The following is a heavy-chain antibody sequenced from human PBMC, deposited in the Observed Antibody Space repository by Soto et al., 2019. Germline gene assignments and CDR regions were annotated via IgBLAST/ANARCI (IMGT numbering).Heavy chain of an antibody. D-gene: IGHD2-15*01. CDR3: ATPGYCSGGSCQYYFDY. CDR2: ISGSGGST. J-gene: IGHJ4*02. V-gene: IGHV3-23*01. CDR1: GFTFSSYL. Sequence: GGSLRLSCAASGFTFSSYLMSWVRQAPGKGLEWVSDISGSGGSTYYADSVKGRFTISRDNSKNTLYLQMNSLRAEDTAVYYCATPGYCSGGSCQYYFDYWGQGTLVTVSS.